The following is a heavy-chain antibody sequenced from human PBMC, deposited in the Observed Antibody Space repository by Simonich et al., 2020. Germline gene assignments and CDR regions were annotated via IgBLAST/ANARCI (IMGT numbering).Heavy chain of an antibody. J-gene: IGHJ2*01. D-gene: IGHD6-6*01. CDR1: GYTFTGYY. V-gene: IGHV1-2*02. CDR2: IKPNSGGT. CDR3: ARVEYSSSGYFDL. Sequence: QVQLVQSGAEVKKPGASVKVSCKASGYTFTGYYMQWVRQAPGQGLGWVGWIKPNSGGTTHEQKFQGRVTMTRDTSISTAYMELSRLRSDDTAVYYCARVEYSSSGYFDLWGRGTLVTVSS.